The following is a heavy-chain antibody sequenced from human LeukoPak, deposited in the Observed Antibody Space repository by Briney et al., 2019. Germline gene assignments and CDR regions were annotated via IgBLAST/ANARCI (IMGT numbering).Heavy chain of an antibody. CDR2: IYYSGST. Sequence: PSETLSHTCTVSGGSISSYYWSWIRQPPGKGLEWIGYIYYSGSTNYNPSLKSRVTISVDTSKNQFSLKLSSVTAADTAVYYCARKGPGYWGQGTLVTVSS. CDR3: ARKGPGY. V-gene: IGHV4-59*12. CDR1: GGSISSYY. J-gene: IGHJ4*02.